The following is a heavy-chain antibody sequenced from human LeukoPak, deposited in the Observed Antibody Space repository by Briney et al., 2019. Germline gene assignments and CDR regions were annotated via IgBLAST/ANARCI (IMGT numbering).Heavy chain of an antibody. CDR1: GGSISSADSH. D-gene: IGHD2-8*02. V-gene: IGHV4-31*03. CDR3: VRAVTGTSLYDY. CDR2: ISPSGST. Sequence: PSETLSLTCTVSGGSISSADSHWSWIRQHPGKGLEWIVYISPSGSTSYNPSLKSRVLISVDSSKNQFFLILTSVTAADTAVYYCVRAVTGTSLYDYWGQGTLVTVSS. J-gene: IGHJ4*02.